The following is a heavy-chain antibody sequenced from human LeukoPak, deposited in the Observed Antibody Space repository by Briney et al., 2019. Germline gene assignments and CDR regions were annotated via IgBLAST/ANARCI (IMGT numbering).Heavy chain of an antibody. J-gene: IGHJ4*02. Sequence: SVKVSCKASGGTFSSYAISWVRQAPGQGLEWMGGIIPIFGTANYAQKFQGRVTVTADKSTSTAYTELSSLRSEDTAVYYCARGPEGITMVRGVLDYWGQGTLVTVSS. CDR1: GGTFSSYA. D-gene: IGHD3-10*01. V-gene: IGHV1-69*06. CDR3: ARGPEGITMVRGVLDY. CDR2: IIPIFGTA.